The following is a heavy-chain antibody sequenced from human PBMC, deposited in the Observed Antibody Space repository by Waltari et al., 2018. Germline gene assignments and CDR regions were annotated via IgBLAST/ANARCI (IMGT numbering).Heavy chain of an antibody. V-gene: IGHV3-53*01. Sequence: EEQLVESGGGLIHPGGSLSPSLAASGFSVSCNFMTWARQAPGKGREWVSVIYSDSSSYYADSVKGRFTISRDNSKNTLYFQMNSLRAEDTAVYYCARAWGVARPYGMDVWGQGTTVTVSS. CDR3: ARAWGVARPYGMDV. CDR1: GFSVSCNF. J-gene: IGHJ6*02. CDR2: IYSDSSS. D-gene: IGHD3-10*01.